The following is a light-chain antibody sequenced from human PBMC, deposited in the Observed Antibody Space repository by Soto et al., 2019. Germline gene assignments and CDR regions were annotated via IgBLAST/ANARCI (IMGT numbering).Light chain of an antibody. CDR2: GTS. Sequence: DIQLTQSPTSLSASGGDRVTITCRASQRISTFLNWYQQKPGKAPELLIYGTSILQGGAPSRFSGSGSGTECTLTIIGLQPEDFANYYCQQSFTTQRTFVQGTKGEV. V-gene: IGKV1-39*01. CDR3: QQSFTTQRT. CDR1: QRISTF. J-gene: IGKJ1*01.